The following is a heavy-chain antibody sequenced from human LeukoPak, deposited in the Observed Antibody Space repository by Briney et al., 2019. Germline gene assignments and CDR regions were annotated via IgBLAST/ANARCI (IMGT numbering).Heavy chain of an antibody. J-gene: IGHJ4*02. V-gene: IGHV3-64*01. CDR3: ARDGGEVIAVAGTYSDY. CDR2: ISSNGGST. D-gene: IGHD6-19*01. CDR1: GFTFSSYS. Sequence: GGSLRLSCAASGFTFSSYSMHWVRQAPGKGLEYVSAISSNGGSTYYANSVKGRFTISRDNSKNTLYLQMGSLRAEDMAVYYCARDGGEVIAVAGTYSDYWGQGTLVTVSS.